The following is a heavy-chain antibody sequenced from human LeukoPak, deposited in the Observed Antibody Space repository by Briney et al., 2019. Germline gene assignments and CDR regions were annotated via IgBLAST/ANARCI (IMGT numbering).Heavy chain of an antibody. J-gene: IGHJ5*02. CDR3: AGTPQGYCSGGSCNWFDP. CDR1: GGSISSYY. D-gene: IGHD2-15*01. Sequence: PSETLSLTCTVSGGSISSYYWSWIRQPPGKGLEWIRYISYSWSAYYNQSLKSRVTISVDTSKSQFSLKLSSVTAADTAVYYCAGTPQGYCSGGSCNWFDPWGQGTLVTVSS. CDR2: ISYSWSA. V-gene: IGHV4-59*06.